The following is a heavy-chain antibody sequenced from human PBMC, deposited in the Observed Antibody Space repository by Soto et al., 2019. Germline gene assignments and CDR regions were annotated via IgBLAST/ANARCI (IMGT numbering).Heavy chain of an antibody. Sequence: EVQLLESGGGLVQPGGSLRLSCAASGFTFSSYAMSWVRQAPGKGLEWVSGTSGSGGTTYYADSVKGRFAISRDNSKNTLYLQMNSLRAEDTAIYYCAGVAVYYGSRSYPDYWGQGTLVTVSS. V-gene: IGHV3-23*01. J-gene: IGHJ4*02. CDR1: GFTFSSYA. CDR3: AGVAVYYGSRSYPDY. D-gene: IGHD3-10*01. CDR2: TSGSGGTT.